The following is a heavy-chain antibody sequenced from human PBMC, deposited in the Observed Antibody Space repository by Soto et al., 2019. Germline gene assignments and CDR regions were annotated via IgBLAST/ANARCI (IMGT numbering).Heavy chain of an antibody. CDR2: INYSGST. D-gene: IGHD3-16*01. J-gene: IGHJ3*02. CDR1: GGYISSYY. CDR3: ARGYDLPTTRAFDI. V-gene: IGHV4-59*01. Sequence: SETLSLTCTVSGGYISSYYWSWIRQTPGKGLEWIGYINYSGSTNYNPSLKSRVTISVDTSKNQFSLKLSSVTAADTAVYYCARGYDLPTTRAFDIWGQGTMVTVSS.